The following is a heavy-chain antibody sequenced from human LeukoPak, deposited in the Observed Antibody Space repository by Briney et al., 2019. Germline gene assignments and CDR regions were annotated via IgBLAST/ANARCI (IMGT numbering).Heavy chain of an antibody. CDR2: IGGHGGST. J-gene: IGHJ4*02. CDR1: GFTFDAYA. CDR3: AKERSASGSVDY. D-gene: IGHD1-26*01. V-gene: IGHV3-43*02. Sequence: PGGSLRLSCAASGFTFDAYAMYWVRQAPGKGLECVSLIGGHGGSTYYADSVKGRFTISRDNSKNSLYLQMNSLRTEDTALYYCAKERSASGSVDYWGQGTLVTVSS.